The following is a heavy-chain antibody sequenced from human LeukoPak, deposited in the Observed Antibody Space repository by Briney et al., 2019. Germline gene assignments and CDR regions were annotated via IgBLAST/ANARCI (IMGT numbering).Heavy chain of an antibody. CDR3: ARGRHCSGGSCYLDY. V-gene: IGHV1-2*02. CDR1: GYTFTGYY. D-gene: IGHD2-15*01. J-gene: IGHJ4*02. Sequence: ASVKVSCKASGYTFTGYYMHWVRQAPGQGLEWMGWINPNSGGTNYAQKFQGRVTMTRDTSISTAYMELSRLTSDDTAVYYCARGRHCSGGSCYLDYWGQGTLVTVS. CDR2: INPNSGGT.